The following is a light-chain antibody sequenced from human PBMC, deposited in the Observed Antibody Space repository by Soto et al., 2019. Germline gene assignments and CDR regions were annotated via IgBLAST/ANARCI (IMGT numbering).Light chain of an antibody. CDR1: QSVNSTY. V-gene: IGKV3-20*01. J-gene: IGKJ2*01. CDR3: QQSSNTPPFT. Sequence: EIVLTQSPGTLSLSPGERATLSCRASQSVNSTYLAWYQRKPGQAPRLLIHGASSRATGIPDRLSGSGSGTDFTLTITRLEPEDFATYYCQQSSNTPPFTFGQGTKLEIK. CDR2: GAS.